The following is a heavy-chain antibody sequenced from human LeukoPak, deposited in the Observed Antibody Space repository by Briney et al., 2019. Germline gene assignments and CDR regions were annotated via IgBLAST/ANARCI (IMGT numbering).Heavy chain of an antibody. CDR2: IKSKTDGGTT. V-gene: IGHV3-15*01. D-gene: IGHD3-10*01. Sequence: PGGSLRLSRAASGFTFSNAWMSWVRQAPGKGLEWVGRIKSKTDGGTTDYAAPVKGRFTISRDDSKNTLYLQMNSLKTEDTAVYYCTTDLLLWFGELLASPDYWGQGTLVTVSS. CDR1: GFTFSNAW. CDR3: TTDLLLWFGELLASPDY. J-gene: IGHJ4*02.